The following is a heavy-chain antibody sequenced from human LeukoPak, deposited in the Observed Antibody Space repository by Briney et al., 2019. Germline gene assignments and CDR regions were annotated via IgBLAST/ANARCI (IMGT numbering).Heavy chain of an antibody. J-gene: IGHJ6*04. D-gene: IGHD3-10*02. CDR2: ISSSGSTI. V-gene: IGHV3-48*03. Sequence: GGSLRLSCAASGFTFSSYEMNWVRQAPGEGLEWVSYISSSGSTIYYADSVKGRCTISRDNAKNSLYLQMNSLRAEDTAVYYCAELGITMIGGVWGKGPTVTISS. CDR3: AELGITMIGGV. CDR1: GFTFSSYE.